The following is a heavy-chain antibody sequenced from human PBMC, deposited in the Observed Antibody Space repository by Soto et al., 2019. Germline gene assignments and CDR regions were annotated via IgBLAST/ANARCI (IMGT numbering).Heavy chain of an antibody. V-gene: IGHV4-59*01. Sequence: SETLSLTCTVSGGSISSYYWSWIRQPPGKGLEWIGYIYYSGSTNYNPSLKSRVTISVDTSKNQFSLKLSSVTAADTAVYYCARALRWSTNYYFDYWGQGTLVTVS. D-gene: IGHD4-17*01. CDR2: IYYSGST. J-gene: IGHJ4*02. CDR3: ARALRWSTNYYFDY. CDR1: GGSISSYY.